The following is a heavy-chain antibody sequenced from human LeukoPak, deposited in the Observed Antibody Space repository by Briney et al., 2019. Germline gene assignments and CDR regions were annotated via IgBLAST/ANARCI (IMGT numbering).Heavy chain of an antibody. D-gene: IGHD3-16*01. J-gene: IGHJ4*02. CDR3: VRGAGGMDY. CDR1: GFTFSSFW. Sequence: GGSLRLSCAASGFTFSSFWMSWVRQAPGKGLEWVANINQDGSEQYYVDSVKGRFTISRDNAKSSLYLQMNSLRDEDTAVYYCVRGAGGMDYWGQGALVTVSS. V-gene: IGHV3-7*05. CDR2: INQDGSEQ.